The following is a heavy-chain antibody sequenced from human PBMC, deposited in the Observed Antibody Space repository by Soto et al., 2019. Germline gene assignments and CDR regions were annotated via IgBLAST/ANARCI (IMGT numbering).Heavy chain of an antibody. CDR1: GDSFSTYY. CDR2: ISYSGNT. CDR3: ARGRSSVASRPASRWFDP. Sequence: SETLSLTCAVYGDSFSTYYWSWIRQAPGKGLEWIGEISYSGNTNFNPSLKSRVTMSVDKSKKQLSLNLASVTAADTAIYYCARGRSSVASRPASRWFDPWGQGTLVTVSS. J-gene: IGHJ5*02. V-gene: IGHV4-34*01. D-gene: IGHD6-6*01.